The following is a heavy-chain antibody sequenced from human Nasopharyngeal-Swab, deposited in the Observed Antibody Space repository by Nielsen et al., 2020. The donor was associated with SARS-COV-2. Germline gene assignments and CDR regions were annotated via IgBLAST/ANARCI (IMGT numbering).Heavy chain of an antibody. Sequence: ASVKVSCKASGYTFTDYNMHWVRQAPRQGLEWMGWMKPNSGVTNYAQNFQGRVTMASDTSSNTAYMELSRLTSDDTAVYFCARDRSTTGWNDAFDIWGQGTVVTVSS. V-gene: IGHV1-2*02. CDR3: ARDRSTTGWNDAFDI. D-gene: IGHD1-1*01. J-gene: IGHJ3*02. CDR1: GYTFTDYN. CDR2: MKPNSGVT.